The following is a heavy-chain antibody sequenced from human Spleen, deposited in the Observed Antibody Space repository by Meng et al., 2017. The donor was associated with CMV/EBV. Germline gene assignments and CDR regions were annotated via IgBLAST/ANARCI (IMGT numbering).Heavy chain of an antibody. D-gene: IGHD2-15*01. CDR2: INPNSGGT. J-gene: IGHJ6*02. V-gene: IGHV1-2*02. Sequence: ASVKVSCKASGYTFTGYYMHWVRQAPGQGLEWMGWINPNSGGTNYAQKFQGRVTMTRDTSISTAYMELSRLRSDDTAVYYCASVVVVVAATRDYYYYGMDVWGQGTTVTVSS. CDR3: ASVVVVVAATRDYYYYGMDV. CDR1: GYTFTGYY.